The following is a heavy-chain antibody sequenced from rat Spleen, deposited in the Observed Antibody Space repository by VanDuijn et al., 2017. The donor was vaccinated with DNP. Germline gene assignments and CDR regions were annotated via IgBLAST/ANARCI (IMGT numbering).Heavy chain of an antibody. Sequence: EVQLQESGPGLVKPSQSLSLSCSVTGYSITSYYWGWIRKFPGNKMEWIGHIRYTGSTSYNPSLQRRVSISRDTSTNQFFLQLNSVTADDTATYYCASYFYDGYFAMDAWGQGTSVTVSS. V-gene: IGHV3-1*01. CDR3: ASYFYDGYFAMDA. J-gene: IGHJ4*01. CDR1: GYSITSYY. D-gene: IGHD1-12*03. CDR2: IRYTGST.